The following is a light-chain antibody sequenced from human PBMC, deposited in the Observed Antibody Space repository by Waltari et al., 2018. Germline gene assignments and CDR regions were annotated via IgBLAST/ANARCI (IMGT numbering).Light chain of an antibody. CDR1: SSNIGAGYD. CDR2: VNN. CDR3: QSYGGSLSASRV. V-gene: IGLV1-40*01. J-gene: IGLJ1*01. Sequence: QSVLTQPPSVSGAPGQTVTIPCTGSSSNIGAGYDVHWYQQIPGTAPKLLIYVNNNRPSVVPDRFSGSTSGTSASLAITGLQAEDEADYYCQSYGGSLSASRVFGTGTKVTVL.